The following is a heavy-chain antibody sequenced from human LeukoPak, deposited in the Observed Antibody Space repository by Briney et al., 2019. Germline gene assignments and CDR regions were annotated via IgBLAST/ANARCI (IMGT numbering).Heavy chain of an antibody. CDR1: GYTFSSYD. CDR3: ATGPHYTPAYYAN. D-gene: IGHD3-16*01. V-gene: IGHV1-8*02. Sequence: GASVKVACKASGYTFSSYDINWVRQATGLGLEWMGWLNPTSGFTGFAPKFQGRVALSRNTSISTAYMELYSLTSGDSAVYYCATGPHYTPAYYANWGQGTLVTVSS. J-gene: IGHJ4*02. CDR2: LNPTSGFT.